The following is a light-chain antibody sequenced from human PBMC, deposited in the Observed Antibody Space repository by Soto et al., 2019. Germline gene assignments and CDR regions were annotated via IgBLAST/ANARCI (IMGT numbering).Light chain of an antibody. Sequence: EIVLTQSPGTLSLSPGERATLSCRASQSVSSSYLAWYQQKPGQAPRLLIYGASSRATGIPGRFSGSGSGTDFTLTISSLEPEDFAVYYCQQRTKWRTFGQGTKVDIK. V-gene: IGKV3D-20*02. CDR3: QQRTKWRT. CDR2: GAS. J-gene: IGKJ1*01. CDR1: QSVSSSY.